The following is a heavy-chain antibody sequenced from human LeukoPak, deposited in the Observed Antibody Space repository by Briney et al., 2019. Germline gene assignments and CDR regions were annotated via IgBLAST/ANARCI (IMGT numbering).Heavy chain of an antibody. CDR3: AKMADSSGWYDAFDI. D-gene: IGHD6-19*01. CDR1: GFTFSSYA. CDR2: ISGSGGST. Sequence: PGGSMSLSCAASGFTFSSYAMSWVRQAPGKGMEWVSAISGSGGSTYNADSMKGRFTISRDNTKNTLYLKMNSLKAEDTAVYYCAKMADSSGWYDAFDIWGQGTMVTVSS. V-gene: IGHV3-23*01. J-gene: IGHJ3*02.